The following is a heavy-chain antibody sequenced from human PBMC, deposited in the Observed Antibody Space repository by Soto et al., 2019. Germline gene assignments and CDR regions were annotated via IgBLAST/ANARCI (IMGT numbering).Heavy chain of an antibody. CDR2: ISHDGINK. CDR3: GRCTSTSCHLGSDY. Sequence: GGSLRLSCAASGFTFSSYAMNWVLHAPGKGLEWVALISHDGINKYYADSVRGRFTISRDSSTNTLYLQMNSLRAADTAVYYCGRCTSTSCHLGSDYWGQGTLVTVSS. V-gene: IGHV3-30-3*01. J-gene: IGHJ4*02. D-gene: IGHD2-2*01. CDR1: GFTFSSYA.